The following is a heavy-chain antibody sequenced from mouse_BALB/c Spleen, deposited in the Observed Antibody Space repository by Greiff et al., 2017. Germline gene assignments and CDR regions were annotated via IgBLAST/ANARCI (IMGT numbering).Heavy chain of an antibody. Sequence: EVKLMESGGDLVKPGGSLKLSCAASGFTFSSYGMSWVRQTPDKRLEWVATISSGGSYTYYPDSVKGRFTISRDNAKNTLYLQMSSLKSEDTAMYYCARGITTVVGVDYYAMDYWGQGTSVTVSS. CDR1: GFTFSSYG. CDR2: ISSGGSYT. V-gene: IGHV5-6*01. D-gene: IGHD1-1*01. J-gene: IGHJ4*01. CDR3: ARGITTVVGVDYYAMDY.